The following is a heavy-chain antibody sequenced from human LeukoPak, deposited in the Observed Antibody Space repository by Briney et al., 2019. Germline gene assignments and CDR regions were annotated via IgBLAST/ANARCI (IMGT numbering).Heavy chain of an antibody. J-gene: IGHJ4*02. D-gene: IGHD4-23*01. CDR1: GFTFGRYW. CDR2: INEDGSEK. V-gene: IGHV3-7*04. Sequence: GGSLRLSCAASGFTFGRYWMNWVRQAPGKGLEWVANINEDGSEKHYVDSVKGRFTISRDNAKNSLYLQMNSLRADDTAVYYCARAVDDDPVDYWGQGTLVTVSS. CDR3: ARAVDDDPVDY.